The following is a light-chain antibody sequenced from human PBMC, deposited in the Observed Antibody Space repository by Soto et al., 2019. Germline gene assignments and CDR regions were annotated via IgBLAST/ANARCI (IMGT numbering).Light chain of an antibody. V-gene: IGLV4-69*01. CDR3: QTWGTGIRV. CDR1: SGHSSYA. CDR2: VNSDGSH. J-gene: IGLJ3*02. Sequence: QPVLTQSPSASASLGASVKLTCTLDSGHSSYAIEWHQQQPEKGPRFLMKVNSDGSHNKGDGIPDRFSGSSSGAERYLTISSLQSEDEADYYCQTWGTGIRVFGGGTKLTVL.